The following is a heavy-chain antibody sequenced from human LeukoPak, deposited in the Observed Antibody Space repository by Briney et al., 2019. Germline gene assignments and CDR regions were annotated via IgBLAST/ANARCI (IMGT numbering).Heavy chain of an antibody. Sequence: GGSLRLSCAASGFTFSGYGMHWVRQSTGKGLEGVSDISYDGSNKYYADSVKGRFTISRENSKNTLYLKMHSLRAEDTSVLYFANGFRGPLIVGVTGANLGQHVDCWGKGTLVTVPS. CDR1: GFTFSGYG. CDR2: ISYDGSNK. CDR3: ANGFRGPLIVGVTGANLGQHVDC. J-gene: IGHJ4*02. V-gene: IGHV3-30*18. D-gene: IGHD2-2*01.